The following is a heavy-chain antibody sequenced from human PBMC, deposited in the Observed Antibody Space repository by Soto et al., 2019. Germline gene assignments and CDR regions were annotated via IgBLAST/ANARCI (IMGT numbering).Heavy chain of an antibody. V-gene: IGHV3-21*01. D-gene: IGHD3-3*01. Sequence: EVQLVESGGGLVKPGGSLRLSCAASGFTFSSYSMNWVRQAPGKGLEWVSSISSSSSYIYYADSVKGRFTISRDNAKNSLYLQMNSLGAEDTAVYYCARTGYDFWSGYITNWFDPWGQGTLVTVSS. CDR1: GFTFSSYS. J-gene: IGHJ5*02. CDR2: ISSSSSYI. CDR3: ARTGYDFWSGYITNWFDP.